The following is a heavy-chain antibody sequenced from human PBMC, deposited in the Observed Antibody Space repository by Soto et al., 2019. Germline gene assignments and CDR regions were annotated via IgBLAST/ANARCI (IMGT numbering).Heavy chain of an antibody. CDR1: GYIFIDYW. CDR2: VYPRYSDT. CDR3: ARPPLPGYSIHFNS. D-gene: IGHD2-15*01. J-gene: IGHJ4*02. V-gene: IGHV5-51*01. Sequence: GESLKISCKASGYIFIDYWIGWVRQMPGKGLEWMGIVYPRYSDTRYSPSFQGQVTISADRSTGTAFLQWRILKASDTALYYCARPPLPGYSIHFNSWGQGTLVTVS.